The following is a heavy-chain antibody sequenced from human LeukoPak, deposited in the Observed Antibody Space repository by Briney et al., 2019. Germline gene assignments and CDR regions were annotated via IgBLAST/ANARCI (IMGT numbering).Heavy chain of an antibody. J-gene: IGHJ4*02. CDR2: ISYDGSNK. V-gene: IGHV3-30*18. CDR3: AKVWGYSPASGDY. CDR1: GFTFSSYG. D-gene: IGHD6-13*01. Sequence: GRSLRLSCAASGFTFSSYGMHWVRQAPGKGLEWVAVISYDGSNKYYADSVKGRFTISRDNSKNTLYLQMNSLRAEDTAVYYCAKVWGYSPASGDYWGQGTLVTVSS.